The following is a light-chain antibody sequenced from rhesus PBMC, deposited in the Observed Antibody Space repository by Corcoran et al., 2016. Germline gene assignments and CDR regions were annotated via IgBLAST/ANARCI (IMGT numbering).Light chain of an antibody. V-gene: IGKV1-74*01. CDR1: ENVNNY. CDR3: QHGYGAPLT. Sequence: DIHMTQSPSSLSASVGDRVTITCRASENVNNYLNLYQQKPGKAPKLLIYKASTLQSGVPSRFSGRGSGTDYTFTISSLQPEDVATYYFQHGYGAPLTFGGGAKGELK. CDR2: KAS. J-gene: IGKJ4*01.